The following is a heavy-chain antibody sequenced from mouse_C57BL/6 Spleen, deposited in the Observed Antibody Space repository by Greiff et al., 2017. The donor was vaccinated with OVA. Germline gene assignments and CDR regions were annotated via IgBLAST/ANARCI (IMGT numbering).Heavy chain of an antibody. Sequence: VQLVESGAELARPGASVKLSCKASGYTFTSYGISWVKQRTGQGLEWIGEIYPRSGNTYYNEKFKGKATLTADKSSSTAYMELRSLTSEDSAVYFCAREGDSSGYERFAYWGQGTLVTVSA. J-gene: IGHJ3*01. CDR2: IYPRSGNT. CDR3: AREGDSSGYERFAY. CDR1: GYTFTSYG. V-gene: IGHV1-81*01. D-gene: IGHD3-2*02.